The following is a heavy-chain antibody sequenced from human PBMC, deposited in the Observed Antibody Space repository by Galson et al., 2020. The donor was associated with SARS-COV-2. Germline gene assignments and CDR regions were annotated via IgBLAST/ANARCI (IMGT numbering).Heavy chain of an antibody. D-gene: IGHD3-10*01. V-gene: IGHV3-49*04. J-gene: IGHJ4*02. CDR2: IRSKAYGGTT. CDR3: TRDPNYYGSGLYYFDY. Sequence: GGSLRLSCTAPGFTFGDYAMSWVRQAPGKGLEWVGFIRSKAYGGTTEYAASVKGRFTISRDDSKSIAYLQMNSLKTEDTAVYYCTRDPNYYGSGLYYFDYWGQGTLVTVSS. CDR1: GFTFGDYA.